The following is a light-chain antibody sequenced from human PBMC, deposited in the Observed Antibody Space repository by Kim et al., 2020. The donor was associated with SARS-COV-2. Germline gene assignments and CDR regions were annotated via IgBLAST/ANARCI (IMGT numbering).Light chain of an antibody. CDR1: QSISTW. J-gene: IGKJ1*01. Sequence: SASIGDSVTITGRASQSISTWLAWYQQKPGRAPKLLIHKTSSLEPGVSSRFSGSGSGTEFTLTISSLQPDDFATYYCQRYNTSPWTFGPGTKLEI. V-gene: IGKV1-5*03. CDR2: KTS. CDR3: QRYNTSPWT.